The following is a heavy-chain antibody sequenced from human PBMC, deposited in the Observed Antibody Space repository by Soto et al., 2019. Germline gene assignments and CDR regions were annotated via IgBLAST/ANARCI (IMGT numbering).Heavy chain of an antibody. CDR1: GFTFSSYA. CDR2: ISGSGVST. J-gene: IGHJ4*02. V-gene: IGHV3-23*01. CDR3: AKDLSTYSSWQDFDY. D-gene: IGHD6-13*01. Sequence: GGSLRLSCAASGFTFSSYAMSWVRQAPGKGLEWVSAISGSGVSTYYADSVKGRFTISRDNSKNTLYLQMNSLRAEDTAVYYCAKDLSTYSSWQDFDYWGQGTLVTVSS.